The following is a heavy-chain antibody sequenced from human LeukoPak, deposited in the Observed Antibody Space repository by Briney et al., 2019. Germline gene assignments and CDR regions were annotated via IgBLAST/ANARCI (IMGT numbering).Heavy chain of an antibody. J-gene: IGHJ4*02. D-gene: IGHD2-2*01. Sequence: SETLSLTCTVSGGSISSYYWSWIRQPPGKGLEWIGYIYYSGSTNYNPSLKSRVTISVDTSKNQFSLKLSSVTAADTAVYYCARVGSSTNGEIDYWGQGTLVTVSS. CDR2: IYYSGST. V-gene: IGHV4-59*01. CDR1: GGSISSYY. CDR3: ARVGSSTNGEIDY.